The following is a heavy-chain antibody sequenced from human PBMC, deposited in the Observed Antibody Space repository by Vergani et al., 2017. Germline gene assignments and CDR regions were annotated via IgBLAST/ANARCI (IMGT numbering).Heavy chain of an antibody. Sequence: QVQLVQSGAEVGKPGASVKISCKASGYTFTAYYIHWVRQAPEQGLECVGVISPDGFSTFYAQKFQGRVTITRDTSTSTVYVGLTTLRSDDPAFDYCAREPPLTGFFDYWGQGTLVTVSS. CDR2: ISPDGFST. J-gene: IGHJ4*02. CDR1: GYTFTAYY. V-gene: IGHV1-46*03. CDR3: AREPPLTGFFDY. D-gene: IGHD3-9*01.